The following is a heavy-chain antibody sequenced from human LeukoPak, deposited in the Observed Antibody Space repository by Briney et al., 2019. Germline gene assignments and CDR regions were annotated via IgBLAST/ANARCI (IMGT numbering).Heavy chain of an antibody. CDR2: ISGSGGST. CDR3: ARNLIHSSGWYEYYYYMDV. J-gene: IGHJ6*03. D-gene: IGHD6-19*01. Sequence: GGSLRLSCAASGFTFSSYGMSWVRQAPGKGLEWVSAISGSGGSTYYADSVKGRFTISRDNAKNTLYLQMNSLRAEDTAVYYCARNLIHSSGWYEYYYYMDVWGKGTTVTVSS. V-gene: IGHV3-23*01. CDR1: GFTFSSYG.